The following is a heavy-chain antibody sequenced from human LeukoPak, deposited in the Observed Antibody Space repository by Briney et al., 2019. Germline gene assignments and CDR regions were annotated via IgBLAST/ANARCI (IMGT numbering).Heavy chain of an antibody. V-gene: IGHV3-53*01. CDR1: GFTVSSNY. Sequence: PGGSLRLSCAASGFTVSSNYMSWVGQAPGKGLEWVSVIYSGGSTYYADSVKGRFTISRDNSKNTLYLQMNSLRAEDTAVYYCARAYSGSYWGYYFDYWGQGTLVTVSS. CDR3: ARAYSGSYWGYYFDY. CDR2: IYSGGST. D-gene: IGHD1-26*01. J-gene: IGHJ4*02.